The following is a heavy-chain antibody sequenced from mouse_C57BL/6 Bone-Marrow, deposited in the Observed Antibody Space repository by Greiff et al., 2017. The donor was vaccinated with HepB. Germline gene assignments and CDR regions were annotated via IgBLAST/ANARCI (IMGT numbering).Heavy chain of an antibody. CDR3: PITTVVAPYYAMDY. CDR2: IHPNSGST. D-gene: IGHD1-1*01. Sequence: VQLQESGTVLARPGASVKMSCKASGYTFTSYWMHWVKQRPGQGLEWIGMIHPNSGSTNYNEKFKSKATLTVDKSSSTAYMQLSSLTSEDSAVYYCPITTVVAPYYAMDYWGQGTSVTVSS. V-gene: IGHV1-64*01. CDR1: GYTFTSYW. J-gene: IGHJ4*01.